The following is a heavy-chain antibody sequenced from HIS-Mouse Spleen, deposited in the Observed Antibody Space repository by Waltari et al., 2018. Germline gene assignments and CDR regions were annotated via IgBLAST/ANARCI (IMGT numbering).Heavy chain of an antibody. Sequence: EVQLVETGGGLIQPGGSLRLSCAASGFTVSSNYMSWGGQAPGKGLEWVSVIYSGGSTYYADSVKGRFTISRDNSKNTLYLQMNSLRAEDTAVYYCARHYYYGSGSYYFDYWGQGTLVTVSS. D-gene: IGHD3-10*01. CDR1: GFTVSSNY. V-gene: IGHV3-53*02. CDR3: ARHYYYGSGSYYFDY. CDR2: IYSGGST. J-gene: IGHJ4*02.